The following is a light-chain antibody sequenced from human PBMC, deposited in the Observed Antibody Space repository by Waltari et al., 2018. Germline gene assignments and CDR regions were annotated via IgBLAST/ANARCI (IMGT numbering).Light chain of an antibody. J-gene: IGKJ4*01. V-gene: IGKV3-20*01. CDR3: QQYAGSPIT. Sequence: EIVLTQSPGTLSLSPGERATLSCRATQSVSHSNLAWYQQKGGQAPRLLIYGASSRATGIPDRFSGSGSGTDFTLSISRLDPEDYGVYYCQQYAGSPITFGGGTKVEI. CDR2: GAS. CDR1: QSVSHSN.